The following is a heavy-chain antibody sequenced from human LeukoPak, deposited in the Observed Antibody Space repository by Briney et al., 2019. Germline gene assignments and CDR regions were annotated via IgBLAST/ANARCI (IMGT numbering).Heavy chain of an antibody. D-gene: IGHD5-24*01. CDR1: GDSVSSNSAA. CDR2: TYYRSKWYN. V-gene: IGHV6-1*01. J-gene: IGHJ5*02. CDR3: ARQNNPCLPYNLGWFAP. Sequence: SQTLSLTCAISGDSVSSNSAAWNWIRQSPSRGLEWLGRTYYRSKWYNDYAVSVKSRITINPDTTKNQFYLHLSSVTPEATAAYYCARQNNPCLPYNLGWFAPWGQGTLVTVSS.